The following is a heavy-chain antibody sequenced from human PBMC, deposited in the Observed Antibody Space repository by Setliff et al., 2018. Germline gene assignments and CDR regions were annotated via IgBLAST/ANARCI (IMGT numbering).Heavy chain of an antibody. J-gene: IGHJ6*03. Sequence: SETLSLTCAVSGVSINSLNWWTWVRQPPGKGLEWIGEIYHDGPSVHYNPSLKSRVTMSVDKSKNQFSLKLSSVTAADTAVYYCARASSGWYSAYYYYMDVWGKGTTVTVSS. CDR1: GVSINSLNW. V-gene: IGHV4-4*02. CDR3: ARASSGWYSAYYYYMDV. D-gene: IGHD6-19*01. CDR2: IYHDGPS.